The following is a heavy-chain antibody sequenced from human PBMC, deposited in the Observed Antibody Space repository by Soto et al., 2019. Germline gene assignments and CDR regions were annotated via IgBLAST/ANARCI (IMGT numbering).Heavy chain of an antibody. CDR3: ARRGVDYYDRSSYYPPVYFDL. CDR2: IYYNGDT. CDR1: GGSISSYY. V-gene: IGHV4-59*08. D-gene: IGHD3-22*01. J-gene: IGHJ2*01. Sequence: QVQLQESGPGLVKPSETLSLTCTVSGGSISSYYWSWLRQPPGKGLELIGYIYYNGDTNYNPSLKTRVNPSIDTSKKQVFVEVNSVTAAHTAVYYCARRGVDYYDRSSYYPPVYFDLWGRGTLVTVAS.